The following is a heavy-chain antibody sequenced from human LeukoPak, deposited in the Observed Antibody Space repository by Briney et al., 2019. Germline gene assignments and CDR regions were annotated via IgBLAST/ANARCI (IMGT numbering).Heavy chain of an antibody. V-gene: IGHV3-66*01. CDR3: ARVAYYRVTADQITDAFDV. J-gene: IGHJ3*01. CDR1: GFSVSSYY. D-gene: IGHD2-21*02. CDR2: LHSDGAT. Sequence: GGSLRLSCAASGFSVSSYYMNWVRQAPGKGLQWVSILHSDGATYYADSVKGRFTISRDNSRSTLYLQVNSLRAEDTAVYFCARVAYYRVTADQITDAFDVWGHGTVVTVSS.